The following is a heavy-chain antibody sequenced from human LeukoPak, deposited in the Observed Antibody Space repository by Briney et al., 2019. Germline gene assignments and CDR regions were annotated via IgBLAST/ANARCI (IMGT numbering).Heavy chain of an antibody. CDR3: ARDTDTVTTILDY. J-gene: IGHJ4*02. V-gene: IGHV3-74*01. D-gene: IGHD4-17*01. CDR2: IDSDGGST. CDR1: GFTFSSYW. Sequence: GGSLRLSCAASGFTFSSYWMHWVRQAPGKGLVWVSRIDSDGGSTSYADSVKGRFTISRDNAKNTLYLQMNSLRAEDTAVYYCARDTDTVTTILDYWGQGTLVTVSS.